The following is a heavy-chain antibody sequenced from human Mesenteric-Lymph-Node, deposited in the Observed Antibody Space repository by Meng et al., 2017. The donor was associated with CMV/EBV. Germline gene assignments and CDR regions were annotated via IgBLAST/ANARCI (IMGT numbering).Heavy chain of an antibody. CDR2: ISYSEIYYSGTT. J-gene: IGHJ5*02. CDR3: AGGGYTYGWVGFDP. Sequence: SETLSLTCSVSGASISSYHWSWIRQPPGKGLEWIGYISYSEIYYSGTTKYNPSLKSRVTISVDTSRNQFSLNLNSVTAADTAVYYCAGGGYTYGWVGFDPWGQGTPVTVSS. CDR1: GASISSYH. V-gene: IGHV4-59*01. D-gene: IGHD5-18*01.